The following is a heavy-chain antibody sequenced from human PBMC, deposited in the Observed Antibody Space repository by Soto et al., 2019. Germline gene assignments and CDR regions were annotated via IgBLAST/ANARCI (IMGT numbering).Heavy chain of an antibody. CDR1: GFTFSSYW. V-gene: IGHV3-74*01. CDR2: INTDGSRT. D-gene: IGHD1-26*01. J-gene: IGHJ5*02. Sequence: EVQLVESGGGLVQPGGSLRLSCAASGFTFSSYWMHWVRQAPGKGLVWVSRINTDGSRTSYADSVKGRFTISRYNAKNTLYLQMNRLRAEDTAVYYCARVRTGSYNWFDPWGQGTLVTVSS. CDR3: ARVRTGSYNWFDP.